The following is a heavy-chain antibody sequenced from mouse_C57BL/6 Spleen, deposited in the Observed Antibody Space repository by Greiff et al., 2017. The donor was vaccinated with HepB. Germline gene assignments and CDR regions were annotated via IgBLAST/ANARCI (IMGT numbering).Heavy chain of an antibody. Sequence: EVQVVESGGGLVQPKGSLKLSCAASGFSFNTYAMNWVRQAPGKGLEWVARIRSKSNNYATYYADSVKDRFTISRDDSESMLYLQMNNLKTEDTAMYYCVRQYYYGSSYDWYFDVWGTGTTVTVSS. D-gene: IGHD1-1*01. J-gene: IGHJ1*03. V-gene: IGHV10-1*01. CDR3: VRQYYYGSSYDWYFDV. CDR1: GFSFNTYA. CDR2: IRSKSNNYAT.